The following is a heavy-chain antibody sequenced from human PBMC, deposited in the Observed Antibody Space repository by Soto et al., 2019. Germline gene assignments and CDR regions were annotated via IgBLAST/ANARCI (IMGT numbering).Heavy chain of an antibody. Sequence: ASVKVSCKPSGYTFTNYFIQWLRQAPGQGLEWMGWINPNSGGTNYAQKFQGRVTMTRDTSISTAYMELSRLRSDDTAVYYCAPSRDTAMVIDYWCQGTLVTVSS. CDR3: APSRDTAMVIDY. D-gene: IGHD5-18*01. V-gene: IGHV1-2*02. J-gene: IGHJ4*02. CDR2: INPNSGGT. CDR1: GYTFTNYF.